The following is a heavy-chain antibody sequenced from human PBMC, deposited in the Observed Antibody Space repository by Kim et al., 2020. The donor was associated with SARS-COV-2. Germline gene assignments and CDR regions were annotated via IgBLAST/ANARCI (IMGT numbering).Heavy chain of an antibody. CDR1: GFTFSSYA. D-gene: IGHD2-2*01. V-gene: IGHV3-23*01. Sequence: GGSLRLSCAASGFTFSSYAMSWVRQAPGKGLEWVSAISGSGGSTYYADSVKGRFTISRDNSKNTLYLQMNSLRAEDTAVYYCAKDPLSLVVPAALYGMDVWGQGTTVTVSS. J-gene: IGHJ6*02. CDR3: AKDPLSLVVPAALYGMDV. CDR2: ISGSGGST.